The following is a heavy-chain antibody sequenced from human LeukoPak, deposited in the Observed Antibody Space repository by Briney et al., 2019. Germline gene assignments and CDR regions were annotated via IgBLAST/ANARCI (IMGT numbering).Heavy chain of an antibody. Sequence: GGSLRLSCAASGFTFSIYAMSWVRQAPGKGLQWVSSITSSGDGTYYADSVKGRFTISRDNAKHSLYLQMNSLRAEDTAVYYCARDQWDDSSGYLPDLFDYWGQGTLVTVSS. V-gene: IGHV3-23*01. J-gene: IGHJ4*02. CDR1: GFTFSIYA. CDR2: ITSSGDGT. D-gene: IGHD3-22*01. CDR3: ARDQWDDSSGYLPDLFDY.